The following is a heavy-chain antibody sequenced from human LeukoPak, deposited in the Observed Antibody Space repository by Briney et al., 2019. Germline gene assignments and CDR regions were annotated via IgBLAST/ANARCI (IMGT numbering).Heavy chain of an antibody. J-gene: IGHJ4*02. CDR1: GGTFSSYA. V-gene: IGHV1-69*13. Sequence: SVKVSCKASGGTFSSYAISWVRQAPGQGLEWMGGIIPIFGTTNYAQKFRGRVTITADESTSTAYMELSSLRSEDTAVYYCARDYYGSGTYYKPFDYWGQGTLVTVSS. D-gene: IGHD3-10*01. CDR2: IIPIFGTT. CDR3: ARDYYGSGTYYKPFDY.